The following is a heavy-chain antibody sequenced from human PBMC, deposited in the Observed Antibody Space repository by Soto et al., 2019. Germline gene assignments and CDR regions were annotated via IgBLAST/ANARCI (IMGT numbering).Heavy chain of an antibody. J-gene: IGHJ5*02. CDR2: IWYDGSNK. CDR3: ARSGEWLRLGWFDP. V-gene: IGHV3-33*01. D-gene: IGHD6-19*01. CDR1: GFTFSSYG. Sequence: QVQLVESGGGVVQPGRSLRLSCAASGFTFSSYGMHWVRQAPGKGLEWVAVIWYDGSNKYYADSVKGRFTISRDKSKNTLYLQMNSLRAEDTAVYYCARSGEWLRLGWFDPWGQGTLVTVSS.